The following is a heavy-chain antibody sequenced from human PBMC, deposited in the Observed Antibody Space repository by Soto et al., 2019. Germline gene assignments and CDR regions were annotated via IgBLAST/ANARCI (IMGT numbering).Heavy chain of an antibody. J-gene: IGHJ4*02. V-gene: IGHV1-69*08. CDR3: AREQLGGSSSAGAFDY. Sequence: QVQLVQSGAEVKKPGSSVKVSCKASGGTFSSYTISWVRQAPGQGLEWMGRIIPILGIANYAQKFQGRVTITADKSTSTAYMELSSLRSEDTAVYYCAREQLGGSSSAGAFDYWGQGTLVTVSS. D-gene: IGHD6-6*01. CDR2: IIPILGIA. CDR1: GGTFSSYT.